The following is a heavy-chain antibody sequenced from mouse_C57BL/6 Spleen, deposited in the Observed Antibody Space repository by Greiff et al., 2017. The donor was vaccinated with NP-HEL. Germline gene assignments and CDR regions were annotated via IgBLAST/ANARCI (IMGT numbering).Heavy chain of an antibody. D-gene: IGHD2-4*01. Sequence: QVQLQQSGAELVKPGASVKISCKASGYAFSSYWMNWVKQRPGKGLEWIGQIYPGDGDTNYNGKFKGKATLTADKSSSTAYMQLSSLTSEDSAVYFCARGDYYDYVAWVAYWGQGTLVTVSA. V-gene: IGHV1-80*01. CDR3: ARGDYYDYVAWVAY. CDR1: GYAFSSYW. CDR2: IYPGDGDT. J-gene: IGHJ3*01.